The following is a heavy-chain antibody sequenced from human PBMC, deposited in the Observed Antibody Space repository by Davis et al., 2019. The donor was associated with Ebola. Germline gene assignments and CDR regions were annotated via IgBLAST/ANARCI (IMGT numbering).Heavy chain of an antibody. J-gene: IGHJ4*02. CDR2: IWYDGSNK. Sequence: GGSLRLSCAASGFTFSSYGMHWVRQAPGKGLEWVAVIWYDGSNKYYADSVKGRFTISRDNSKNTLYLQMNSLRAEDTAVYYCTITTVTLDYWGQGTLVTVSS. CDR1: GFTFSSYG. CDR3: TITTVTLDY. V-gene: IGHV3-33*01. D-gene: IGHD4-17*01.